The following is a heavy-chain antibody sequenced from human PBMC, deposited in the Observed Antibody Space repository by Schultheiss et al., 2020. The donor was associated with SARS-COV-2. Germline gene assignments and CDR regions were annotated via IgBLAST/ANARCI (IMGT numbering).Heavy chain of an antibody. D-gene: IGHD3-16*01. Sequence: GGSLRLSCAASGFTFSSYAMSWVRQAPGKGLEWVSAISDSDDNTYYADSAKGRFTISRDNSKNTLYLQMNSLRAEDTAVYYCARDQGDYYYGMDVWGQGTTVTVSS. J-gene: IGHJ6*02. CDR2: ISDSDDNT. CDR1: GFTFSSYA. V-gene: IGHV3-23*01. CDR3: ARDQGDYYYGMDV.